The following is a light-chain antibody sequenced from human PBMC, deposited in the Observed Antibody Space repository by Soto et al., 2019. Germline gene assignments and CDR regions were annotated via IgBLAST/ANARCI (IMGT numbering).Light chain of an antibody. CDR1: QSVSIK. J-gene: IGKJ1*01. V-gene: IGKV3-15*01. CDR2: DTS. Sequence: EIVMTQSPSTLSVSPGERATLSCGASQSVSIKLAWYQQKPGQAPRLLIYDTSTRATGIPARFSGSGCGTEFTLTISSLQSQDFAVYYCQQYSNWPPGTFGQGTKVDIK. CDR3: QQYSNWPPGT.